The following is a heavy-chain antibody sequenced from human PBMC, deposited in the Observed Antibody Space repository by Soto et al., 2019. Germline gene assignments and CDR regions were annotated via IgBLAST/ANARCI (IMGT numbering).Heavy chain of an antibody. D-gene: IGHD5-18*01. Sequence: EVQLVESGGGLVQPGGSLRLSCAASGFTFSSYWMHWVRQAPGKGLVWVSRINSDGSRTNFADSVKGRFTLSRDNAENTLSLQMNRLRAKDTAVYYCARGGYGAWYLDLWGRGTLATVSS. V-gene: IGHV3-74*01. CDR1: GFTFSSYW. CDR2: INSDGSRT. CDR3: ARGGYGAWYLDL. J-gene: IGHJ2*01.